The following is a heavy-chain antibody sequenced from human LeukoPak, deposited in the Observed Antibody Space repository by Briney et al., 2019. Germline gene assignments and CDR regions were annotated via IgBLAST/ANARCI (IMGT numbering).Heavy chain of an antibody. CDR1: GAFFSRYY. CDR2: SYYNGIT. J-gene: IGHJ6*03. D-gene: IGHD3-3*01. CDR3: ARDRILYDFWSGYQSDDYYYYMDV. Sequence: SETLSLTCTVSGAFFSRYYYNWIRQPPGKGLEWIGYSYYNGITKYNSSLGNRITMSVDASGRFSLRLTSVTAADTAVYYCARDRILYDFWSGYQSDDYYYYMDVWGKGTTVTVSS. V-gene: IGHV4-59*12.